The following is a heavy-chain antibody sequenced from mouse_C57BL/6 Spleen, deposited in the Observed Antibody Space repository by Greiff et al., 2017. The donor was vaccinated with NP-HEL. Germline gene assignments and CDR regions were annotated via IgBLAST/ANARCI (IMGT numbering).Heavy chain of an antibody. D-gene: IGHD4-1*01. CDR3: TRGGKTGTFDY. V-gene: IGHV5-9-1*02. J-gene: IGHJ2*01. CDR2: ISSGGDYI. Sequence: EVMLVESGEGLVKPGGSLKLSCAASGFTFSSYAMSWVRQTPEKRLEWVAYISSGGDYIYYADTVKGRFTISRDNARNTLYLQMSSLKSEDTAMYYCTRGGKTGTFDYWGQGTTLTVSS. CDR1: GFTFSSYA.